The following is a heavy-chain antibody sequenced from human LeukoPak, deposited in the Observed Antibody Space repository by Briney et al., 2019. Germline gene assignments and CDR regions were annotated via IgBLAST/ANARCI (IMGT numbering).Heavy chain of an antibody. Sequence: ASVKVSCKASGGTFSSYAISWVRQAPGQGLEWMGGIIPIFGTANYAQKFQGRVTITTDESTSTAYMELSSLRSEDTAVYYCASGVEMDTIKNWGQGTLVTVSS. CDR2: IIPIFGTA. CDR3: ASGVEMDTIKN. CDR1: GGTFSSYA. D-gene: IGHD5-24*01. J-gene: IGHJ4*02. V-gene: IGHV1-69*05.